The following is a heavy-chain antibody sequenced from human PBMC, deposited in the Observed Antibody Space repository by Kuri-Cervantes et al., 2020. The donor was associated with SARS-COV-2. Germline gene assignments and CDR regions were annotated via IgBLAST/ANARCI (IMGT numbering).Heavy chain of an antibody. V-gene: IGHV3-7*01. J-gene: IGHJ4*02. D-gene: IGHD7-27*01. CDR3: ARDGWGSSFDY. CDR2: IKQDGSEK. Sequence: GESLKISCAASGFTFSSYWMCWVRRAPGKGLEWVANIKQDGSEKYYVDSVKGRFTISRDNAKNSLYLQMNSLRAEDMAVYYCARDGWGSSFDYWGQGTLVTVSS. CDR1: GFTFSSYW.